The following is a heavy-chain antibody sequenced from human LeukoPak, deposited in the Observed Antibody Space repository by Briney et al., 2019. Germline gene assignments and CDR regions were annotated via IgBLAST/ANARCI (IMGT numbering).Heavy chain of an antibody. J-gene: IGHJ3*02. CDR2: IHHSGTT. CDR3: AREPKQFGYGLSGAFDI. V-gene: IGHV4-4*02. D-gene: IGHD5-18*01. Sequence: SETLSFTCAVSGGSISSSNWWGWVRQPPGRGLECIGEIHHSGTTNYNSSLKSRVTISVDKSKNQFSLNLNFVTAADTAVYYCAREPKQFGYGLSGAFDIWGQGTMVTVSS. CDR1: GGSISSSNW.